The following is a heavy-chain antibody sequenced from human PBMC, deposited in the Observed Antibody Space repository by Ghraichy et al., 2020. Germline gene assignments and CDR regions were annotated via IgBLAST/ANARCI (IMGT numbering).Heavy chain of an antibody. D-gene: IGHD3-3*01. CDR2: ISGSGGST. CDR1: GFTFSSYA. CDR3: AKGETIFASLGFDY. Sequence: GESLNISCAASGFTFSSYAMSWVRQAPGKGLEWVSAISGSGGSTYYADSVKGRFTISRDNSKNTLYLQMNSLRAEDTAVYYCAKGETIFASLGFDYWGQGTLVTVSS. V-gene: IGHV3-23*01. J-gene: IGHJ4*02.